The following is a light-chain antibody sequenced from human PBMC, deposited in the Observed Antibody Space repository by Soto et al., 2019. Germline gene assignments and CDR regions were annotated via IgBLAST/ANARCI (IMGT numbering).Light chain of an antibody. V-gene: IGKV3-20*01. CDR2: DAS. J-gene: IGKJ3*01. CDR1: QRINSY. CDR3: QQYGSAPFT. Sequence: GLSHSLAPLSLSPGERDTLSCRASQRINSYLAWYQQKPGQSPRLLIYDASSRATGIPDRISGSGSGTDFTLTISRLEPEDFAVYYCQQYGSAPFTFGPGTKVDI.